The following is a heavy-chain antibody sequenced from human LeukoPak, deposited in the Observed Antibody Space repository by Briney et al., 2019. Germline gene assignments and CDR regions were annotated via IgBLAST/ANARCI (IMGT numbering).Heavy chain of an antibody. CDR2: TSSSSSYT. Sequence: GGSLRLSCAASGFTFSDYYMSWIRQAPGKGLEWVSYTSSSSSYTNYADSVKGRFTISRDNAKNSLYLQMNSLRAEDTAVYYCARTPRYCSGGSCFDYWGQGTLVTVSS. CDR3: ARTPRYCSGGSCFDY. J-gene: IGHJ4*02. D-gene: IGHD2-15*01. V-gene: IGHV3-11*06. CDR1: GFTFSDYY.